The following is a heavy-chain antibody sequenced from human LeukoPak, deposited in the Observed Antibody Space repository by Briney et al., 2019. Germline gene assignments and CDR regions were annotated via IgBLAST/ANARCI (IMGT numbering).Heavy chain of an antibody. CDR1: GFTFSAYW. V-gene: IGHV3-7*01. D-gene: IGHD2-8*01. J-gene: IGHJ4*02. CDR3: AGPYINGPPFDH. CDR2: INPDGSEK. Sequence: PGGSLRLSCAASGFTFSAYWMTWVRQAPGKGLEWVANINPDGSEKHYVDSVKGRFTISRDNTKNTLFLQINSLRVDDTAIYYCAGPYINGPPFDHWGQGTLVTVSS.